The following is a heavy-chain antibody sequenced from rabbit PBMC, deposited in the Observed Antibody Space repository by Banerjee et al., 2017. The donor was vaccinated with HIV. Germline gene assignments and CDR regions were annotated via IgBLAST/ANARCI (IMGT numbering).Heavy chain of an antibody. CDR2: IYTGSART. V-gene: IGHV1S45*01. CDR1: GFSFSSSYY. Sequence: QEQLEESGGDLVQPEGSLALTCKASGFSFSSSYYMCWVRQAPGKGLEWIGCIYTGSARTYYATWAKGRFTISKTSSTVDLKMTSLTAADTATYFCARGNYDMDLWGQGTLVTVS. J-gene: IGHJ6*01. CDR3: ARGNYDMDL.